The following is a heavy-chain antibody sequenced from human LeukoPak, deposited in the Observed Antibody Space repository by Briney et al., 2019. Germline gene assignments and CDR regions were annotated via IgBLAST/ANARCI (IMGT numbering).Heavy chain of an antibody. D-gene: IGHD2-15*01. J-gene: IGHJ6*02. CDR2: ISWNSGII. CDR1: GFTFDDYA. CDR3: AKDIVGYCSGGSCPENYYYGMDV. Sequence: GGSLRLSCAASGFTFDDYAMHWVRQAPGKGLEWVSGISWNSGIIGYADSVKGRFTISRDNAKNSLYLQMNSLRAEDTALYYCAKDIVGYCSGGSCPENYYYGMDVWGQGTTVTVSS. V-gene: IGHV3-9*01.